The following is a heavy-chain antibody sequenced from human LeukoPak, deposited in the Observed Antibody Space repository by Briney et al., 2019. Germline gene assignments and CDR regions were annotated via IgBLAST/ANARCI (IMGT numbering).Heavy chain of an antibody. CDR1: GFIVSSNY. D-gene: IGHD3-3*02. CDR3: AALARDY. Sequence: GGSLRLSCAASGFIVSSNYMTWVHQAPGEGLEWVSVIHNDGSTYYTDSVKGRFTISRDNSKNTLYLQMNSLRVEDTAVYYCAALARDYWGQGTLVTVSS. V-gene: IGHV3-53*01. J-gene: IGHJ4*02. CDR2: IHNDGST.